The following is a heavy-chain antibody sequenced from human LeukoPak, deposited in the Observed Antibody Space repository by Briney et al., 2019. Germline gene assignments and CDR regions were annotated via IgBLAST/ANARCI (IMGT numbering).Heavy chain of an antibody. CDR2: INHSGST. CDR1: GGSXXGYY. D-gene: IGHD4-4*01. CDR3: ARGPLQSYYYYYGMDV. Sequence: GGSXXGYYWSWIRQPPGKGLEWIGEINHSGSTNYNPSLKSRVTISVDTSKNQFSLKLSSVTAADTAVYYCARGPLQSYYYYYGMDVWGQGTPVTVSS. V-gene: IGHV4-34*01. J-gene: IGHJ6*02.